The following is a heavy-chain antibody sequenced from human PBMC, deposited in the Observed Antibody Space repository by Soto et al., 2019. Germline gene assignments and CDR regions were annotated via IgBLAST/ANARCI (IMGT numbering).Heavy chain of an antibody. Sequence: QVQLVQSGAEVKKPGSSVKVSCKASGGTFSSYAIGWVRQAPGRGLEWMGGIIPIFTTTNYAQKFQGRVTITADESTSTAYMELSSLRSEDTAVYYCARSPSPRDAFDIWGQGTMVTVSS. CDR2: IIPIFTTT. CDR1: GGTFSSYA. CDR3: ARSPSPRDAFDI. J-gene: IGHJ3*02. V-gene: IGHV1-69*01.